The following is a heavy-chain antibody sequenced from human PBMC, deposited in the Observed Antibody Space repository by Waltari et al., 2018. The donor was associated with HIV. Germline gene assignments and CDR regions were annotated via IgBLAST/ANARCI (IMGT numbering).Heavy chain of an antibody. CDR2: IWYDGSKK. CDR1: GFRVSDYG. CDR3: ARVPFASSWSADSFDV. V-gene: IGHV3-33*01. Sequence: QVQLEESGGGVVQPGRSRRLSCAASGFRVSDYGMHWVRQAPGKGLQWVAVIWYDGSKKEYSDSVKGRFTISKDNSKNTLFLQMNSLRVDDTAVYFCARVPFASSWSADSFDVWGPGTRITVSS. D-gene: IGHD6-13*01. J-gene: IGHJ3*01.